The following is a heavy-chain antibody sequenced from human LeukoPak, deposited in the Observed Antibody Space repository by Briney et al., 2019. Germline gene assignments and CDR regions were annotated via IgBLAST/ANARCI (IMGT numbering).Heavy chain of an antibody. V-gene: IGHV5-51*01. D-gene: IGHD6-13*01. CDR1: GFTFTSYW. CDR3: ARHHHSSSWYSWFDP. CDR2: IYPGDSDT. J-gene: IGHJ5*02. Sequence: GGSLRLSCAASGFTFTSYWIGWVRQMPGKGLEWMGIIYPGDSDTRYSPSFQGQVTISADKSISTAYLQWSSLKASDTAMYYCARHHHSSSWYSWFDPWGQGTLVTVSS.